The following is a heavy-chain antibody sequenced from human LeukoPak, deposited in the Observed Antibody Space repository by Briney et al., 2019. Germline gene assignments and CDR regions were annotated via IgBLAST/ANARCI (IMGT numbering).Heavy chain of an antibody. CDR2: IYHSGST. CDR1: GYSISSGYY. D-gene: IGHD3-10*01. V-gene: IGHV4-38-2*02. J-gene: IGHJ3*02. Sequence: PSETLSLTCTVSGYSISSGYYWGWIRQPPGKGLEWIGSIYHSGSTYYNPSLKSRVTISVDTSKNQFSLKLSSVTAADTAVYYCARGGNYYGSGSYYDAFDIWGQGTMVIVSS. CDR3: ARGGNYYGSGSYYDAFDI.